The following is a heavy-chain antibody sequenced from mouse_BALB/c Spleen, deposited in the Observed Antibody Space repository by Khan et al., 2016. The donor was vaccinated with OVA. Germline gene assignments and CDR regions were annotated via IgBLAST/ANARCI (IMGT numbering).Heavy chain of an antibody. CDR2: VSPGGSYT. D-gene: IGHD1-1*01. Sequence: EVQLVESGGDLVKPGGSLKLSCAASGFTFSTYGMSLVRQAPDKRLEWVATVSPGGSYTYYPDSVKGRFTISRDNAKNTLYLQMSGLRSEDTAMFYCTRRAYYYDSEGFAYWGQGTLSLSLQ. V-gene: IGHV5-6*01. J-gene: IGHJ3*01. CDR1: GFTFSTYG. CDR3: TRRAYYYDSEGFAY.